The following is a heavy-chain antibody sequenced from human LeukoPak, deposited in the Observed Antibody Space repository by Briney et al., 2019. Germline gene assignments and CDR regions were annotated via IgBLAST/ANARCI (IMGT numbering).Heavy chain of an antibody. Sequence: SETLSLTCSVSGVSISSGDYYWSWIRQPPGKGLEWIGYIHYIGSTNYNLSLKSRVIISVDTSKNQFSLKLSSVTAADTAVYYCYGSGYWGQGTLVTVSS. V-gene: IGHV4-30-4*01. CDR3: YGSGY. D-gene: IGHD3-10*01. CDR1: GVSISSGDYY. J-gene: IGHJ4*02. CDR2: IHYIGST.